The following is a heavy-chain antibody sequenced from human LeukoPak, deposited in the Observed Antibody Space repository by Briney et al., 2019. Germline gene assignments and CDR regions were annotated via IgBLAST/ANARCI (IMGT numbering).Heavy chain of an antibody. CDR3: ARDGATVTIDY. J-gene: IGHJ4*02. Sequence: PSETLSLTCTVSGDSITSYFWSWIRQPPGKGLEWIGSIYYSGSTYYNPSLKSRVTISVDTSKNQFSLKLSSVTAADTAVYYCARDGATVTIDYWGQGTLVTASS. CDR1: GDSITSYF. D-gene: IGHD4-17*01. V-gene: IGHV4-39*07. CDR2: IYYSGST.